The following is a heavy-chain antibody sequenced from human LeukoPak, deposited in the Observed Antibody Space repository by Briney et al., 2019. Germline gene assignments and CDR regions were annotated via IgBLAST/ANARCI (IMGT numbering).Heavy chain of an antibody. CDR1: GFTFSSYG. CDR2: IRYDGSNR. J-gene: IGHJ6*03. Sequence: GGSLRLSCAASGFTFSSYGMHWVRQAPGKGLEWVAFIRYDGSNRYYADSVKGRFTISRDNSKNTLYLQMNSLRAEDTAVYYCAKSSDDIAAAGTWVYYYYYMDVWGKGTTVTVSS. CDR3: AKSSDDIAAAGTWVYYYYYMDV. V-gene: IGHV3-30*02. D-gene: IGHD6-13*01.